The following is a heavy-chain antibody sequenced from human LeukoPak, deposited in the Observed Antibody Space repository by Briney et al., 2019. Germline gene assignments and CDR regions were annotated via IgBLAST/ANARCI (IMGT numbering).Heavy chain of an antibody. Sequence: SETLSLTCAVHGGSLSDYYWTSIRQPPAKGLERNGEIHHSGRTNYNPSLKSRVTISVDTSKNQFSLKLSTVTAADTAVYDCARWVVAADYYYYMDVWGKGTTVTVSS. CDR1: GGSLSDYY. J-gene: IGHJ6*03. CDR2: IHHSGRT. V-gene: IGHV4-34*01. CDR3: ARWVVAADYYYYMDV. D-gene: IGHD2-15*01.